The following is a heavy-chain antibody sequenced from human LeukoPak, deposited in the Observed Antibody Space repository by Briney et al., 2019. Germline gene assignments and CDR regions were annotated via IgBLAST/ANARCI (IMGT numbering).Heavy chain of an antibody. J-gene: IGHJ4*02. Sequence: PSETLSLTCAVYGGSFSSYYWSWIRQPPGKGLEWIGEINHSGGTNYNPSLKSRVTISVDTSKNQFSLKLSSVTAAGTAVYYCARGTDWGQGTLVTVSS. V-gene: IGHV4-34*01. CDR2: INHSGGT. CDR1: GGSFSSYY. CDR3: ARGTD.